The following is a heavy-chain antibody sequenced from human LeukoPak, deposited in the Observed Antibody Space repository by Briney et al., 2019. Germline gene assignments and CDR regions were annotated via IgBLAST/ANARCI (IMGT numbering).Heavy chain of an antibody. V-gene: IGHV4-59*01. CDR3: ARARPYSSGYVLDY. D-gene: IGHD3-22*01. CDR2: IYYSGST. J-gene: IGHJ4*02. Sequence: SETLSLTCTVSGGSISSYYWSWIRQPPGKGLEWIGYIYYSGSTNYNPSLKGRVTISVDTSKNQFSLKLSSVTAADTAVYYCARARPYSSGYVLDYWGQGTLVTVSS. CDR1: GGSISSYY.